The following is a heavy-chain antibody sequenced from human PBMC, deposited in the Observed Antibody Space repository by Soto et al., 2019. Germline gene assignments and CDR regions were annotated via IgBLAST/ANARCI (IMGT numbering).Heavy chain of an antibody. Sequence: QVQLVESGGGVVQPGRSLRLSCAASGFTFSSYAMHWVRQAPGKGRDWVAVISYDGSNKYYADSVKGRFTISRDNSKNTLYLQMNSLRAEDTAVYYCARPLWRDDYNWGYFDLWGRGTLVTVSS. D-gene: IGHD4-4*01. CDR3: ARPLWRDDYNWGYFDL. CDR2: ISYDGSNK. CDR1: GFTFSSYA. V-gene: IGHV3-30-3*01. J-gene: IGHJ2*01.